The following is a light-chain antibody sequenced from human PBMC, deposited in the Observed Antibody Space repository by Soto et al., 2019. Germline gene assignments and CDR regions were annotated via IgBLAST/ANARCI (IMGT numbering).Light chain of an antibody. Sequence: HSALTQPASVSGSPGQSVTISCTGTSSDIGGYDYVSWYQQHPGTAPKLILYEVNNRPSGVSNRFSGSKSGNTASLIISRLQTEDEADYYCSAYKTNSTLIFGTGTKVT. J-gene: IGLJ1*01. V-gene: IGLV2-14*01. CDR1: SSDIGGYDY. CDR3: SAYKTNSTLI. CDR2: EVN.